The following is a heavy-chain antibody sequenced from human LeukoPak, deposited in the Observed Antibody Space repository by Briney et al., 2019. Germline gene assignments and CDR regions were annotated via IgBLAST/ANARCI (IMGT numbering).Heavy chain of an antibody. D-gene: IGHD4-23*01. CDR2: ISYDGSNK. CDR3: ARGVYDYGGNGLGAFDI. Sequence: GGSLRLSYAASGFTFSSYAMHWVRQAPGKGLEWVAVISYDGSNKYYADSVKGRFTISRDNSKNTLYLQMNSLRAEDTAVYYCARGVYDYGGNGLGAFDIWGQGTMVTVSS. V-gene: IGHV3-30*04. CDR1: GFTFSSYA. J-gene: IGHJ3*02.